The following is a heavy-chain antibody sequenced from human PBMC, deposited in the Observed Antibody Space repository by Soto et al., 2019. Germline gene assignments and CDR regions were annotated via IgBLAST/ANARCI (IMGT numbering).Heavy chain of an antibody. D-gene: IGHD1-26*01. J-gene: IGHJ4*02. V-gene: IGHV3-30*18. CDR1: GFAFNKFA. CDR2: ISYDGSYQ. Sequence: QVQLVESGGGVVQPGTSLRLSCEASGFAFNKFAMHWVRQAPGKGLEWVAFISYDGSYQYYADFVQGRLTITRDNSMNTLNMQLNSIRREDTAVYYCAKGGEVGGVLGDHWGQGTLVTVSS. CDR3: AKGGEVGGVLGDH.